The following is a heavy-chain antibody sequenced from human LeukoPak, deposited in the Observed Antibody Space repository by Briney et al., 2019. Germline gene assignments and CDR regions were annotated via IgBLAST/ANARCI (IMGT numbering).Heavy chain of an antibody. CDR1: GYTFTSYY. V-gene: IGHV1-46*01. D-gene: IGHD6-13*01. CDR3: ARRPLRIAAAGTFDY. CDR2: INPSGGST. Sequence: ASVKVSCKASGYTFTSYYMHWVRQAPGQGLEWMGIINPSGGSTSYAQKFQGRVTMTRDASTSTVYMELSSLRSEDTAVYYCARRPLRIAAAGTFDYWGQGTLVTVSS. J-gene: IGHJ4*02.